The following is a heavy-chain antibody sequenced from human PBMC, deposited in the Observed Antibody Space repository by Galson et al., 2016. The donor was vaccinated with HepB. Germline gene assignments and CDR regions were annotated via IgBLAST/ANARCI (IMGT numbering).Heavy chain of an antibody. CDR1: GFTFSSHS. D-gene: IGHD2-21*02. CDR3: ARESCGGDCLYFDS. CDR2: IAHDGSQR. V-gene: IGHV3-30*04. Sequence: SLRLSCAASGFTFSSHSMHWVRQPPGKGLEWVAVIAHDGSQRYYADFVKGRFTVSRDNSKNTLSLEMDSLRVEDTALYYCARESCGGDCLYFDSWGQGTLVTVPS. J-gene: IGHJ4*02.